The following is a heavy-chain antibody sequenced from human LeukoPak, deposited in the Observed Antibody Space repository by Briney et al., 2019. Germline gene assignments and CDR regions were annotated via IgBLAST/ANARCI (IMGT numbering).Heavy chain of an antibody. CDR2: IYHSGKT. J-gene: IGHJ4*02. V-gene: IGHV4-38-2*01. D-gene: IGHD2-15*01. CDR1: GYSISSGYY. CDR3: ARGGGSYYHDY. Sequence: PSETLSLTCAVSGYSISSGYYWGWIRQPPGKGLEWIGSIYHSGKTYSNPSLKSRVTTSVDTSKNQLSLKLSSVTAADTAVYYCARGGGSYYHDYWGQGTLVTVSS.